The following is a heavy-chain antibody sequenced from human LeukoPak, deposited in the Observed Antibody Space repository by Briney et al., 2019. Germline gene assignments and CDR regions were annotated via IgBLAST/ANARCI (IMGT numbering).Heavy chain of an antibody. D-gene: IGHD3-10*01. Sequence: GGSLRLSCAASGFRFGSYSMNWVRQAPGKGLEWVSAISGSGGSTYYADSVKGRFTISRDNSKNTLYLQMNSLRAEDTAVYYCAGGVIDAFDIWGQGTMVTVSS. CDR3: AGGVIDAFDI. CDR2: ISGSGGST. CDR1: GFRFGSYS. J-gene: IGHJ3*02. V-gene: IGHV3-23*01.